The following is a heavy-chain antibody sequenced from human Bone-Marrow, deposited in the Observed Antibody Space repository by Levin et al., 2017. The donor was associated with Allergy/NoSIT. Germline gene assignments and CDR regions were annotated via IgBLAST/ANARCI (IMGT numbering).Heavy chain of an antibody. CDR3: ARRNDFWSRTHGGYYFFMDV. CDR2: IRGSSSYI. D-gene: IGHD3-3*01. V-gene: IGHV3-21*01. Sequence: PGGSLRLSCAASGFTFSSYTMNWVRQAPGKGLEWVSSIRGSSSYITFSDSVKGRLTISRDNAKNSLYLQMNNLRAADTAVYYCARRNDFWSRTHGGYYFFMDVWGKGTTVTVSS. J-gene: IGHJ6*03. CDR1: GFTFSSYT.